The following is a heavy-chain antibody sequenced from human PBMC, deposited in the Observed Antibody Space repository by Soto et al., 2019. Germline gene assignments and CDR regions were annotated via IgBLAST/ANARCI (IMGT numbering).Heavy chain of an antibody. CDR2: IYYSGST. J-gene: IGHJ6*02. V-gene: IGHV4-30-4*01. D-gene: IGHD3-10*01. Sequence: QVQLQESGPGLVKPSQTLSLTCTVSGGSISSGDYYWSWIRQPPGKGLEWIGYIYYSGSTYYNPCLKSRVTISLDKSKNQFSLKLSSVTAADPAVYYCVRSRAMVRGVTRLYYYYGMDVWGQGTTVTVSS. CDR3: VRSRAMVRGVTRLYYYYGMDV. CDR1: GGSISSGDYY.